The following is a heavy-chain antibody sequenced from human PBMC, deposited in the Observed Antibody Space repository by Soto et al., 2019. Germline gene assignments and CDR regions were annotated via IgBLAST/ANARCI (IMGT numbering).Heavy chain of an antibody. CDR2: INHSGST. J-gene: IGHJ4*02. D-gene: IGHD3-3*01. Sequence: QVQLQQWGAGLLKPSETLSLTCAVYGGSFSGYYWSWIRQPPGKGLEWIGEINHSGSTNYNPSLKSRVTLSVDTSKDQFSLKLSSVTAADTAVYYCARGGPRITIFGVVTNNYFDYWGQGTLVTVSS. CDR1: GGSFSGYY. CDR3: ARGGPRITIFGVVTNNYFDY. V-gene: IGHV4-34*01.